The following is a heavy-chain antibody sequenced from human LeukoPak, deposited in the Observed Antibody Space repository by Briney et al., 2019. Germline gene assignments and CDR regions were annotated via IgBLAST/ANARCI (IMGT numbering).Heavy chain of an antibody. V-gene: IGHV1-18*01. CDR2: ISAYNGNT. CDR3: ARDYFDTSGPDGY. Sequence: ASVKVSCKASGYSFTSYGINWVRQAPGQGLEWMGWISAYNGNTHYAHKVQGRVTMTTDTATNTAYMELRSLRPDDTAVYYCARDYFDTSGPDGYWGQGTLVTVSS. J-gene: IGHJ4*02. D-gene: IGHD3-22*01. CDR1: GYSFTSYG.